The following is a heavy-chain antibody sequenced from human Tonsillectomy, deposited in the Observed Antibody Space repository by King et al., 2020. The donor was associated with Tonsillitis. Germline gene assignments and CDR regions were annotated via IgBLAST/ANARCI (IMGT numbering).Heavy chain of an antibody. CDR1: GASISSTNYY. Sequence: LQLQESGPGLVKPSETLSLTCAVSGASISSTNYYWGWIRQPPGKGLEWFGNIYYSGSTYYNPSLKSRVTISVDTSKNQFSLKLTSVTAADTAVYYCARRRRNPDNDWFDPWGQGTLVTVSS. J-gene: IGHJ5*02. CDR2: IYYSGST. V-gene: IGHV4-39*01. D-gene: IGHD1-1*01. CDR3: ARRRRNPDNDWFDP.